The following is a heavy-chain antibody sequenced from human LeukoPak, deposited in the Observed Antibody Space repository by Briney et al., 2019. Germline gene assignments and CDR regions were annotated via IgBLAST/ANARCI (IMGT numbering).Heavy chain of an antibody. CDR2: IKQDGSEK. J-gene: IGHJ4*02. V-gene: IGHV3-7*01. CDR3: ARDSFDY. CDR1: VFTFSSYW. Sequence: GGFLRLSCAASVFTFSSYWMSWVRQAPWKGREWVVNIKQDGSEKYYVDSVKGRFTISRDNAKNSLYLQMNSLRAEDTAVYYCARDSFDYWGQGTLVTVSS.